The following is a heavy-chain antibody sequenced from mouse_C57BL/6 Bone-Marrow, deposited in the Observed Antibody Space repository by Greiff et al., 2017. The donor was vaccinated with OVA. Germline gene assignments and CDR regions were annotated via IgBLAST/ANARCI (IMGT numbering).Heavy chain of an antibody. D-gene: IGHD3-2*02. CDR1: GFNIKDDY. J-gene: IGHJ4*01. CDR2: IDPENGDT. CDR3: TPRGLRLNAMDY. Sequence: VQLQQSGAELVRPGASVKLSCTASGFNIKDDYMHWVKQRPEQGLEWIGWIDPENGDTEYASKFQGKATITADTSSNTAYLQLSSLTSEDTAVYYCTPRGLRLNAMDYWGQGTSVTVSS. V-gene: IGHV14-4*01.